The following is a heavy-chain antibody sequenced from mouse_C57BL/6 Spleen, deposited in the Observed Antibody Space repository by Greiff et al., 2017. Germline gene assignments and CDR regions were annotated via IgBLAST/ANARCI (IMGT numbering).Heavy chain of an antibody. CDR1: GFSLTSYG. V-gene: IGHV2-2*01. CDR3: AGNYQSLDY. Sequence: QVQLQQSGPGLVPPSQCLSITCTVSGFSLTSYGVHWVRQSPGKGLEWLGVIWRGGSSAYYADFISRLSISKDNTKSQVFFKMSSLQADDTAIYYCAGNYQSLDYWGQGTTLTVSS. CDR2: IWRGGSS. J-gene: IGHJ2*01.